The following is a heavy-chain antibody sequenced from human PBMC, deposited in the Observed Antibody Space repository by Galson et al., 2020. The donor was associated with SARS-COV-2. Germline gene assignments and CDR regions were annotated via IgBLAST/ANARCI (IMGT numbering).Heavy chain of an antibody. J-gene: IGHJ4*02. CDR3: ARMADGYGGYDYGSSPFDS. V-gene: IGHV2-70*01. CDR1: GFSLTTRGMG. Sequence: SGPTLVKPPQTLTLTCTFSGFSLTTRGMGVTWIRQPPVKALEWLALIDWDDDKYYSTSLRTRLTISMDTSKNQVFLTMTNMDPVDTATYYCARMADGYGGYDYGSSPFDSGGQGTLVTVSS. D-gene: IGHD5-12*01. CDR2: IDWDDDK.